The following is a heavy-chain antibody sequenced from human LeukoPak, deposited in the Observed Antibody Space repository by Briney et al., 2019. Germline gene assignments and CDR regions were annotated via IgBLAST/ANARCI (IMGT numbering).Heavy chain of an antibody. D-gene: IGHD3-10*01. Sequence: SETLSLTCTVSGYSIRSGDYWSWIRQPPGKGLEWIGNINHSGSTNYNPSLKSRVTISVDTSKNQFSLKLSSVTAADTAVYYCARTSVYYYGSGSYLKRRYNWFDPWGQGTLVTVSS. J-gene: IGHJ5*02. V-gene: IGHV4-38-2*02. CDR1: GYSIRSGDY. CDR3: ARTSVYYYGSGSYLKRRYNWFDP. CDR2: INHSGST.